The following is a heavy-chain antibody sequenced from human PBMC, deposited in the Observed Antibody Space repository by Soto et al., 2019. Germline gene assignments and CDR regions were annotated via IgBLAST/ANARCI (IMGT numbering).Heavy chain of an antibody. CDR1: GYTFTISG. CDR3: ARDKDVDCSSTSCYVWGGKWFDP. CDR2: ISAYNGNT. D-gene: IGHD2-2*01. Sequence: APVKVSCKASGYTFTISGITGVRQAPGQRLEWMGWISAYNGNTNYAQKLQGRVTMTTDTSTSTAYMELRSLRSDDTAVYYCARDKDVDCSSTSCYVWGGKWFDPWGQGTLVTVSS. V-gene: IGHV1-18*01. J-gene: IGHJ5*02.